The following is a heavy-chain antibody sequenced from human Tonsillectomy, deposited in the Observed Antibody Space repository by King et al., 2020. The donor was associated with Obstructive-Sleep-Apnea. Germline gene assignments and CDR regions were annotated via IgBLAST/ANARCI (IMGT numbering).Heavy chain of an antibody. CDR3: APNGGDDAFDI. CDR2: ISSSSSYI. V-gene: IGHV3-21*01. D-gene: IGHD3-16*01. Sequence: VQLVESGGGLVKPGGSLRLSCAASGFTFSSYSMNWVRQAPGKGLEWVSSISSSSSYIYYADSVKGRFTISRDNAKNSLYRQMNSLRAEDTAVYYCAPNGGDDAFDIWGQGKMVTVSS. CDR1: GFTFSSYS. J-gene: IGHJ3*02.